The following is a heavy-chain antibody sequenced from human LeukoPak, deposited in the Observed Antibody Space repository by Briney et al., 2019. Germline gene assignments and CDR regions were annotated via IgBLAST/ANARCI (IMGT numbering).Heavy chain of an antibody. CDR3: ARHGRWVGPAGY. V-gene: IGHV4-59*08. J-gene: IGHJ4*02. D-gene: IGHD4-23*01. Sequence: SETLSLTCTVSGGSISNYYWSWIRQPPGKRLEWIGYIYHSGSTNYNPSLKSRVTISVDTSKNQFSLKLSSVTAADTAVYYCARHGRWVGPAGYWGQGTLVTVSS. CDR1: GGSISNYY. CDR2: IYHSGST.